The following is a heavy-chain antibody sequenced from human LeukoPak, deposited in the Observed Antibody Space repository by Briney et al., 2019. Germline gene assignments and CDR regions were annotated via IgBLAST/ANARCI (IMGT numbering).Heavy chain of an antibody. CDR2: ISSSSSYI. V-gene: IGHV3-21*04. J-gene: IGHJ4*02. CDR1: GFTFSSYS. CDR3: AKDKDYDSSGYYDY. D-gene: IGHD3-22*01. Sequence: GGSLRLSCAASGFTFSSYSMNWVRQAPGKGLEWVSSISSSSSYIYYADSVKGRFTISRDNSKNTLYLQMNSLRAEDTAVYYCAKDKDYDSSGYYDYWGQGTLVTVSS.